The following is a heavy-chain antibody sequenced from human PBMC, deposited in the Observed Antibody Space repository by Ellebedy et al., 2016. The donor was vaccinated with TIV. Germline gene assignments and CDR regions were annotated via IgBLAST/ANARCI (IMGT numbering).Heavy chain of an antibody. D-gene: IGHD3-9*01. Sequence: MPGGSLRLSCTVYGGSFSGYYWSWIRQSPGKGLEWIGEVNHSGSTSYNPSLKSRVTISIDTSKNQFSLKLNSVTAADTAMYYCARLPYYDILTGYSPYYYGMDVWGQGTTVTVSS. CDR1: GGSFSGYY. V-gene: IGHV4-34*01. J-gene: IGHJ6*02. CDR2: VNHSGST. CDR3: ARLPYYDILTGYSPYYYGMDV.